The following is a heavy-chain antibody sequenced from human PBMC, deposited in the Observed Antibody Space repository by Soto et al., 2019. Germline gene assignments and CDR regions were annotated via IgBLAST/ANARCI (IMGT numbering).Heavy chain of an antibody. CDR3: AKGPYYYDSSGGPGWYFDY. CDR1: GFTFSSYG. D-gene: IGHD3-22*01. J-gene: IGHJ4*02. CDR2: ISYDGSNK. Sequence: QVQLVEFGGGVVQPGRSLRLSCAASGFTFSSYGMHWVRQAPGKGLEWVAVISYDGSNKYYADSVKGRFTISRDNSKNTLYLQMNSLRAEDTAVYYCAKGPYYYDSSGGPGWYFDYWGQGTLVTVSS. V-gene: IGHV3-30*18.